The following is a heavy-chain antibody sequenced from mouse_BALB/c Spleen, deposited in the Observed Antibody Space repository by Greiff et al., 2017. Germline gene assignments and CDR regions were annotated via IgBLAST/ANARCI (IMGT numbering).Heavy chain of an antibody. Sequence: QVQLKESGPGLVAPSQSLSITCTVSGFSLTGYGVNWVRQPPGKGLEWLGMIWGDGSTDYNSALKSRLSISKDNSKSQVFLKMNSLQTEDTARYYCARDHDGLFPAWFAYWGQGTLGTVSA. CDR2: IWGDGST. CDR3: ARDHDGLFPAWFAY. D-gene: IGHD2-3*01. CDR1: GFSLTGYG. J-gene: IGHJ3*01. V-gene: IGHV2-6-7*01.